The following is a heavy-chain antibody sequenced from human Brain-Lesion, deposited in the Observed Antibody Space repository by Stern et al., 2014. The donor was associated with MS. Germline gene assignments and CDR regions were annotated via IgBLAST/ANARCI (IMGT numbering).Heavy chain of an antibody. J-gene: IGHJ4*02. V-gene: IGHV1-2*04. CDR3: ATYYYDSTGYNDF. D-gene: IGHD3-22*01. CDR1: GYTFTGYY. CDR2: NNPKSGGT. Sequence: VQLVQSGAEVKKPGASVKVSCKASGYTFTGYYMHWVRQAPGQGLEWMGWNNPKSGGTNYAQKFQGWVTMTRDTSINTAYMELSRLRSYDTAVYYCATYYYDSTGYNDFWGQGTLVTVSS.